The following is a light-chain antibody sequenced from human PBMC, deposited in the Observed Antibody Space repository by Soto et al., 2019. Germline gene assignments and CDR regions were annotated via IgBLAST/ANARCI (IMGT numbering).Light chain of an antibody. Sequence: QSVLTQPASVSGSPGQSITISCTGTSSDVGGYNYVSWYQQHPGKAPKLMIYDVSNRPSGVSNRFSGSKSGNTASLTISELQAEDEADYYCSSYTSSSTLWVFGGGTQLTVL. V-gene: IGLV2-14*01. CDR2: DVS. CDR3: SSYTSSSTLWV. CDR1: SSDVGGYNY. J-gene: IGLJ3*02.